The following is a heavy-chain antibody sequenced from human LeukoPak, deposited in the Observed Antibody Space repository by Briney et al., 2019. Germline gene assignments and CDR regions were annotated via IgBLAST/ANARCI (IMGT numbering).Heavy chain of an antibody. J-gene: IGHJ5*02. D-gene: IGHD2-15*01. V-gene: IGHV3-7*01. CDR1: GFTFRSYW. CDR2: IKQDGSEK. Sequence: GGSLRLSCAASGFTFRSYWMNWVRQAPGKGLEWLAIIKQDGSEKYYMGSVEGRFTISRDNAKNSLPLQMNSLRAVDTAVYYCAGGSGFLITSWGQGTLVTVSS. CDR3: AGGSGFLITS.